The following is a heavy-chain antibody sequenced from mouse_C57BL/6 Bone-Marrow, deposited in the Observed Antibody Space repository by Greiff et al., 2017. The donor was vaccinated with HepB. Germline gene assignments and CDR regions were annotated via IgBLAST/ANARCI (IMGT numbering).Heavy chain of an antibody. CDR1: GYTFTSHW. CDR2: IFPGSGST. J-gene: IGHJ3*01. V-gene: IGHV1-56*01. D-gene: IGHD1-1*01. CDR3: AIYYYGSSSWLAY. Sequence: QVQLQQSGPELVRPGASVKISCKAPGYTFTSHWMQWVRQRPGQGLAWIGEIFPGSGSTYYNEKFKGKATLTVDTSSSTADMQLSSLTAEDSAVYFCAIYYYGSSSWLAYWGQGTLVTVSA.